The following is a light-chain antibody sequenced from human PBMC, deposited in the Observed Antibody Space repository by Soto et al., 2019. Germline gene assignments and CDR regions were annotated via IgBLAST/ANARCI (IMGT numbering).Light chain of an antibody. J-gene: IGKJ5*01. CDR1: QSVSTNY. CDR3: QQYGSSPSIT. V-gene: IGKV3-20*01. Sequence: EIVLTQSPGTLSLSPGERATLSCRASQSVSTNYLAWYQQKPGRAPRLLIYGASSRVTGIPGRFSGSGSRTDFTLTISRLEPEDFAVYYCQQYGSSPSITFGQGTRLEIK. CDR2: GAS.